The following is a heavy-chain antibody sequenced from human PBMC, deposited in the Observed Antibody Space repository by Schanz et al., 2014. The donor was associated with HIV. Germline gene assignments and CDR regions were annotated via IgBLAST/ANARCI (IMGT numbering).Heavy chain of an antibody. J-gene: IGHJ5*02. Sequence: EMQLLDSGGDLVQPGGSLRLSCAASGFSFMSYGMSWVRRAPGKGLEWVAGVGGSVDDTHYAGSVKGRFTISRYASKRTLYLQMDSLGVDDTGIYYCAGKYSVSVPFDPWGQGTLVIVSS. D-gene: IGHD1-26*01. CDR3: AGKYSVSVPFDP. CDR1: GFSFMSYG. CDR2: VGGSVDDT. V-gene: IGHV3-23*01.